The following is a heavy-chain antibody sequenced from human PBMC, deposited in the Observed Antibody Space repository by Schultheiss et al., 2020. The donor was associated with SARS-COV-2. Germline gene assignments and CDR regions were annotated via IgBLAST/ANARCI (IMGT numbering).Heavy chain of an antibody. J-gene: IGHJ6*02. CDR2: IYYSGST. D-gene: IGHD3-22*01. CDR3: ARVNSSGYYYYYYYGMDV. CDR1: GGSFSGYY. V-gene: IGHV4-34*09. Sequence: SETLSLTCAVYGGSFSGYYWSWIRQPPGKGLEWIGYIYYSGSTYYNPSLKSRVTISVDTSKNQFSLKLSSVTAADTAVYYCARVNSSGYYYYYYYGMDVWGQGTTVTVSS.